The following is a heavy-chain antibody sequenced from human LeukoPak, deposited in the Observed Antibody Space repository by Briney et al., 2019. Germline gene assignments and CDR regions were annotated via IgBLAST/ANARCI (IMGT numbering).Heavy chain of an antibody. Sequence: GGSLRLSCAASGXXXXXXAXXXXXXPPXXXLXXVXXIXAXIITTSYSASVXGRFTISRDNSKNTLYLQLNTLRAGDTATYYCAKPISGGLAVTADWFHPWGRGTLVVVSS. V-gene: IGHV3-23*01. CDR3: AKPISGGLAVTADWFHP. CDR2: IXAXIITT. D-gene: IGHD6-19*01. CDR1: GXXXXXXA. J-gene: IGHJ5*01.